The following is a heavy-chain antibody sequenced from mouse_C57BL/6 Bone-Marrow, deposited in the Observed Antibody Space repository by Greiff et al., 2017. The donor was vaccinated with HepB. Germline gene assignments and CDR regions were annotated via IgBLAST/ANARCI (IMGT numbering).Heavy chain of an antibody. D-gene: IGHD1-1*01. CDR3: ARDRATVVAHYYAMDY. CDR1: GFTFSDYG. J-gene: IGHJ4*01. Sequence: EVQGVESGGGLVKPGGSLKLSCAASGFTFSDYGMHWVRQAPEKGLEWVAYISSGSSTIYYADTVKGRFTISRDNAKNTLFLQRTSLRSEDTAMYYCARDRATVVAHYYAMDYWGQGTSVTVSS. CDR2: ISSGSSTI. V-gene: IGHV5-17*01.